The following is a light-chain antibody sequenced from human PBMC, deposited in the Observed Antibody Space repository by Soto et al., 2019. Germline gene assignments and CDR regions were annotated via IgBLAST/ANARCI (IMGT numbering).Light chain of an antibody. CDR1: QSISDS. V-gene: IGKV1-39*01. Sequence: DIQMTQSPSSLSASVGDRVTITCRASQSISDSLNWYQHKPGTAPKLLMYAASSLQSGVQSKFSGGGSRTDFTLTINSLKPEDFVTYFCQQSFSIPATFGGGTKAEIK. CDR2: AAS. J-gene: IGKJ4*01. CDR3: QQSFSIPAT.